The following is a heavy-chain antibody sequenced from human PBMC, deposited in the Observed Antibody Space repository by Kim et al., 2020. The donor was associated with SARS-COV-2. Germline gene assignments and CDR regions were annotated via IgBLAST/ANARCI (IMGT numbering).Heavy chain of an antibody. D-gene: IGHD5-12*01. J-gene: IGHJ6*02. CDR1: GFTFSSYG. CDR3: AKTPEENSGYDSYVDYYYYGMDV. V-gene: IGHV3-33*06. Sequence: GGSLRLSCAASGFTFSSYGMHWVRQAPGKGLEWVAVIWYDGSNKYYADSVKGRFTISRDNSKNTLYLQMNSLRAEDTAVYYCAKTPEENSGYDSYVDYYYYGMDVWGQGTTVTVSS. CDR2: IWYDGSNK.